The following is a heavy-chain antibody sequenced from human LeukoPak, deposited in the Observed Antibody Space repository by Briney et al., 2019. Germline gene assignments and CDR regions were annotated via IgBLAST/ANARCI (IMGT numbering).Heavy chain of an antibody. Sequence: PGGSLRLSCAASGFTFSSYWMSWVRQAPGEGLEWGTNIKQDGSEKYYVDSVKGRFTISRDNAKNSLYLQMNSLRAEDTAVYYCARDWAYESSGYCGYWGQGTLVTVSS. D-gene: IGHD3-22*01. CDR1: GFTFSSYW. CDR3: ARDWAYESSGYCGY. CDR2: IKQDGSEK. J-gene: IGHJ4*02. V-gene: IGHV3-7*01.